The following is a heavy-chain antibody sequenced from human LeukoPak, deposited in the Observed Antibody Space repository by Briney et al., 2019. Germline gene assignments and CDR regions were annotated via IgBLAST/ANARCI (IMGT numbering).Heavy chain of an antibody. Sequence: ASVKVSCKASGYTFTGYYMHWVRQAPGQGLEWMGWINPNSGGTNYAQKFQGRVTMTRDTSISTAYMELSRLRSDDTAVYYCARATIFGVVIIVLFDYWGQGTLVTVSS. CDR1: GYTFTGYY. CDR3: ARATIFGVVIIVLFDY. V-gene: IGHV1-2*02. J-gene: IGHJ4*02. D-gene: IGHD3-3*01. CDR2: INPNSGGT.